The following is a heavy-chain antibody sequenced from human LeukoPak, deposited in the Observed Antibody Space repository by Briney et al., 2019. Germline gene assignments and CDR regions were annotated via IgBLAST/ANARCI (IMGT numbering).Heavy chain of an antibody. Sequence: SETLSLTCAVYGGSFSGYYWSWIRQPPGKGLEWIGEINHSGSTNYNPSLKSRVTISVDTSKNQFSLKLSSVTAADTAVYYCARCDFWSGSHDYYYGMDVWGQGTRSPSP. CDR3: ARCDFWSGSHDYYYGMDV. V-gene: IGHV4-34*01. J-gene: IGHJ6*02. D-gene: IGHD3-3*01. CDR1: GGSFSGYY. CDR2: INHSGST.